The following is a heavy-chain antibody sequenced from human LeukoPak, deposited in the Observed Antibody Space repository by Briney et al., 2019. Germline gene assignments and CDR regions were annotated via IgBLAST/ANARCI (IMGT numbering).Heavy chain of an antibody. D-gene: IGHD2-15*01. Sequence: RADSLSLTCTLSGGSISMYYWSWIRQPPGKGLEWIGYICYSGSNSYTPSLKRRGSISVDTSRNQFSLNLRSVTATDTAVYYCARVDCSGGGCHALVIDYWGQGTLVTASS. V-gene: IGHV4-59*07. CDR2: ICYSGSN. CDR1: GGSISMYY. CDR3: ARVDCSGGGCHALVIDY. J-gene: IGHJ4*02.